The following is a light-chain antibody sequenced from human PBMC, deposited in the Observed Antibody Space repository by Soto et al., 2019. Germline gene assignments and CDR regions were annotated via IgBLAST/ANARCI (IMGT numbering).Light chain of an antibody. J-gene: IGKJ5*01. CDR2: AAS. V-gene: IGKV1-39*01. Sequence: DIQVTQSPSSLSASVGDRVTITCRASQSINNYLNWYQQKPGKAPKLLIYAASSLQSGVPSRFSGSGSGTDFTLTITSLQPEDFATYYCQQSYSTPPITFSQGTRLEI. CDR3: QQSYSTPPIT. CDR1: QSINNY.